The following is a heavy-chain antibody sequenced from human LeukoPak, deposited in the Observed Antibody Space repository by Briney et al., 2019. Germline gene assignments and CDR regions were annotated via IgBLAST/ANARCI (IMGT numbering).Heavy chain of an antibody. CDR3: ARDLFTVRFDY. CDR2: IYYSGST. Sequence: SETLSLTCTVSGYSISSGYYWGWIRQPPGQGLEWIGSIYYSGSTYYNPSLKSRVTISVDTSKNQFSLKLSSVTAADTAVYYCARDLFTVRFDYWGQGTLVTVSS. CDR1: GYSISSGYY. D-gene: IGHD4-17*01. V-gene: IGHV4-38-2*02. J-gene: IGHJ4*02.